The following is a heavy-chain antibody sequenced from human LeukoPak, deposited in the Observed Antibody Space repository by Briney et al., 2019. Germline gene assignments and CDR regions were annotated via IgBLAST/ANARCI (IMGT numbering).Heavy chain of an antibody. Sequence: GGSLRLSCAASGFNFKNYWMHWVRQAPGKGLEWVSRIINDGSSTTYADSVKGRFTISRDNAKDTLYLQMNSLRAEDTAVYYCARGTLYYDSSGYYNDYWGQGTLVTVSS. CDR2: IINDGSST. CDR3: ARGTLYYDSSGYYNDY. V-gene: IGHV3-74*01. CDR1: GFNFKNYW. J-gene: IGHJ4*02. D-gene: IGHD3-22*01.